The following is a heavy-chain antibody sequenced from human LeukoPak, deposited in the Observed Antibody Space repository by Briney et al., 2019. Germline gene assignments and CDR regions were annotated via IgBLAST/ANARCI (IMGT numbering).Heavy chain of an antibody. V-gene: IGHV4-39*07. CDR1: GGSISSSSYY. D-gene: IGHD6-19*01. Sequence: SETLSLTCTVSGGSISSSSYYWGWIRQPPGEGLEWIGSIYCSGSTYYNPSLKSRVTISVDTSKNQFSLKLSSVTAADTAVYYCARRRQWSPFQHWGRGTLVTVSS. CDR2: IYCSGST. J-gene: IGHJ1*01. CDR3: ARRRQWSPFQH.